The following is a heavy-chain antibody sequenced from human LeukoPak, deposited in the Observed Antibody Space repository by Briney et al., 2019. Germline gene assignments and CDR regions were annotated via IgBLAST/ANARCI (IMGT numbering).Heavy chain of an antibody. J-gene: IGHJ4*02. CDR1: GGSFSGYY. CDR3: ARRTWVYCSGSIGYFDY. Sequence: SETLSPTCAVYGGSFSGYYWSWIRQPPGKGLEWIGEINHSGSTNYNPSLKSRVTISVDTSKNQFSLKLSSVTAADTAVYYCARRTWVYCSGSIGYFDYWGQGTLVTVSS. CDR2: INHSGST. V-gene: IGHV4-34*01. D-gene: IGHD3-10*01.